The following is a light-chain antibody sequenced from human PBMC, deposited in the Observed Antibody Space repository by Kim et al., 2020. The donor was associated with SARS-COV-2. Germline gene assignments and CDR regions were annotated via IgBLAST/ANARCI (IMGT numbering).Light chain of an antibody. CDR3: QQYFKYPGT. CDR2: DAS. CDR1: QSISTW. J-gene: IGKJ2*01. Sequence: DIQMTQSPSTLSASVGDRITITCRASQSISTWLAWYQQKPGKAPKVLISDASSLKSGVPSRFSGSGSGTEFTLTISSLQPDDFATYYCQQYFKYPGTFGQETNL. V-gene: IGKV1-5*01.